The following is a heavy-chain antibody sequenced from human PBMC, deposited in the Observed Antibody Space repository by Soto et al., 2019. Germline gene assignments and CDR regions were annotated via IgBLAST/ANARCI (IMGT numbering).Heavy chain of an antibody. Sequence: EVQLVESGGGLVKPGGSLRLSCAASGFTFSSYSMNWVRQAPGKGLEWVSSISSSSSYIYYADSVKGRFTISRDNAKNSLYLQMNSLRAEDTAVYYCAIKMAAAIDAFDIWGQGTMVTVSS. J-gene: IGHJ3*02. V-gene: IGHV3-21*01. CDR1: GFTFSSYS. CDR2: ISSSSSYI. CDR3: AIKMAAAIDAFDI. D-gene: IGHD6-13*01.